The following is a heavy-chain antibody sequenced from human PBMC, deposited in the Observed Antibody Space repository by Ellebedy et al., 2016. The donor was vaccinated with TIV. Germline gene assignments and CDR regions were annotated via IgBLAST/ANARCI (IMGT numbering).Heavy chain of an antibody. Sequence: ASVKVSXXASGYTFTSYDINWVRQATGQGLEWMGWMNPNSGNTGYAQKFQGRVTITADESTSTAYMELSSLRSEDTAVYYCARLLPIYDFWSGNGKTPETPNWFDPWGQGTLVTVSS. CDR2: MNPNSGNT. J-gene: IGHJ5*02. CDR1: GYTFTSYD. V-gene: IGHV1-8*01. CDR3: ARLLPIYDFWSGNGKTPETPNWFDP. D-gene: IGHD3-3*01.